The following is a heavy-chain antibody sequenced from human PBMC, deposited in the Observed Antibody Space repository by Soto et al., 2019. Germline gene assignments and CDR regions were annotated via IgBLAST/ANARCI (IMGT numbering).Heavy chain of an antibody. Sequence: ASVKVSCKASGYTFTGYYMHWVRQAPGQGLEWMGWINPNSGGTNYAQKFQGWVTMTRDTSISTVYMELSRLRSDDTAVYYCARRIGGRIAAAGTHSHYGMDVWGQGTTVTVSS. CDR2: INPNSGGT. D-gene: IGHD6-13*01. V-gene: IGHV1-2*04. CDR1: GYTFTGYY. CDR3: ARRIGGRIAAAGTHSHYGMDV. J-gene: IGHJ6*02.